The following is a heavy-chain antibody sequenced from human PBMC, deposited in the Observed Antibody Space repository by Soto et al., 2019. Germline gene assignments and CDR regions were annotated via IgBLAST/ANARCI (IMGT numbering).Heavy chain of an antibody. CDR3: ARDQWYYGSGGYFDY. J-gene: IGHJ4*02. CDR2: ISSSSSTI. D-gene: IGHD3-10*01. CDR1: GFTFSSYS. Sequence: EVQLVESGGGLVQPGGSLRLSCAASGFTFSSYSMNWVRQAPGKGLEWVSYISSSSSTIYYADSVKGRFTISRDNAKNSLYLQMNSLRAEDTAVYYCARDQWYYGSGGYFDYWGQGTLVTVSS. V-gene: IGHV3-48*01.